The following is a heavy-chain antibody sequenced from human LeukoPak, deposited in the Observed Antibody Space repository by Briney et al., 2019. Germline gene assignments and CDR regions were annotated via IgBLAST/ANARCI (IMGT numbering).Heavy chain of an antibody. D-gene: IGHD6-6*01. J-gene: IGHJ4*02. CDR2: ISGSGGST. Sequence: QTGGSLRLSCAASGLTFSSYAMSWVRQAPGKGLEWVSAISGSGGSTYYADSVKGRFTISRDNSKNTLYLQMNSLRAEDTAVYYCAKARSREQLVLLDYWGQGTLVTVSS. V-gene: IGHV3-23*01. CDR3: AKARSREQLVLLDY. CDR1: GLTFSSYA.